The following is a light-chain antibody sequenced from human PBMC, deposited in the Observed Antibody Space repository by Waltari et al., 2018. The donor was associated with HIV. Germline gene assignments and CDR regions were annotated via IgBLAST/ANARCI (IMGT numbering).Light chain of an antibody. CDR1: SGSIASNS. J-gene: IGLJ3*02. Sequence: NFMLTQPHSVSDSPGKTVTISCTRSSGSIASNSVQWYQQPPGSSPTTVIDEGNPRASGVPGRFSGSIDSSSNSASLTISGLKTEDEADYYCQSYDSSNWVFGGGTKLTVL. CDR3: QSYDSSNWV. CDR2: EGN. V-gene: IGLV6-57*01.